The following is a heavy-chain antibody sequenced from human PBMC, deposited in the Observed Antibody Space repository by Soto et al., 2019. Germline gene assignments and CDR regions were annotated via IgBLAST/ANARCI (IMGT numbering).Heavy chain of an antibody. CDR3: ASLNNWSSGDGRIDV. Sequence: QVQLVQSGAEVKKPGSSVKVSCKASGGTFNTYTISWVRQVPGQGLEWMGGIMPLYAKPTYAQPFLGRVTIAADEHTSTVYMELSSLRSEGTALYYCASLNNWSSGDGRIDVWGRGTAVSVSS. CDR1: GGTFNTYT. D-gene: IGHD3-3*01. J-gene: IGHJ6*02. V-gene: IGHV1-69*01. CDR2: IMPLYAKP.